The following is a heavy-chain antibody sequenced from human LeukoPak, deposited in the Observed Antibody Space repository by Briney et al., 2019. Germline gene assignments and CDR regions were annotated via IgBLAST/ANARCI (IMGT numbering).Heavy chain of an antibody. J-gene: IGHJ4*02. Sequence: SETLSLTCAVYGGSFSGYYWSWLRQPPGKGLEWIGEINHSGSTNYNTSLKSRVTISVDTSKNQFSLKLSSVTAADTAVYYCARGPHSSGLWPYLKYYFDYWGQGTLVTVSS. CDR1: GGSFSGYY. D-gene: IGHD6-19*01. CDR3: ARGPHSSGLWPYLKYYFDY. V-gene: IGHV4-34*01. CDR2: INHSGST.